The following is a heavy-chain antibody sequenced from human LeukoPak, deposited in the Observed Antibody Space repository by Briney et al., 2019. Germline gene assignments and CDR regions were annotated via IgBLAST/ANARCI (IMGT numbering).Heavy chain of an antibody. V-gene: IGHV1-69*05. CDR2: IIPIFGTA. Sequence: SVKVSCKASGGTFSSYAISWVRQAPGQELEWMGRIIPIFGTANYAQKFQGRVTITTDESTSTAYMELSSLRSEDTAVYYCARDRGRGYSYGYDLDYWGQGTLVTVSS. D-gene: IGHD5-18*01. J-gene: IGHJ4*02. CDR3: ARDRGRGYSYGYDLDY. CDR1: GGTFSSYA.